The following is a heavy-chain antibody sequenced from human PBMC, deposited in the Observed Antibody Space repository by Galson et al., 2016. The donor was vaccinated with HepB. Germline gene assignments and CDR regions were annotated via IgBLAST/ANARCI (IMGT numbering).Heavy chain of an antibody. V-gene: IGHV1-46*01. Sequence: SVKVSCKASGYTFTSFYIQWVRQAPGQGLEWMAVINPSEGSTAYAQNFQGRVTMTSDTSTSTVYMDLSSLRSEDTAVYYCAMHYNSRGYSDSVYAFDIWGQGTAVAVSA. D-gene: IGHD3-22*01. J-gene: IGHJ3*02. CDR2: INPSEGST. CDR1: GYTFTSFY. CDR3: AMHYNSRGYSDSVYAFDI.